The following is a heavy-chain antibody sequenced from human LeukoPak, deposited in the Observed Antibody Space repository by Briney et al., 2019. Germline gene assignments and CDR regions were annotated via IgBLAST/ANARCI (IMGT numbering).Heavy chain of an antibody. V-gene: IGHV1-69*05. CDR3: SSRPILRILEWLPPHV. CDR1: GGTFSSYA. CDR2: IIHIFGTA. D-gene: IGHD3-3*01. J-gene: IGHJ6*04. Sequence: GASVKVSCQSSGGTFSSYAFSWVRQPPGQGLEWMGGIIHIFGTANYAQKFQGRITSITDESTNAAYMQLRNLRSEDTAVYYGSSRPILRILEWLPPHVWGKGTTVTVSS.